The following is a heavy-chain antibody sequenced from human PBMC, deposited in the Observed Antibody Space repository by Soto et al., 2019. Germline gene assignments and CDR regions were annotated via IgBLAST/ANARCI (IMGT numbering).Heavy chain of an antibody. Sequence: GGSLRLSCAASGFTFSSYAMSWVRQAPGKGLEWVSAISGSGGSTYYADSVKGRFTISRDNSKNTLYLQMNSLRAEDTAVYYCAAQYSSSPVGFDYWGQGTLVTVSS. V-gene: IGHV3-23*01. D-gene: IGHD6-6*01. J-gene: IGHJ4*02. CDR2: ISGSGGST. CDR3: AAQYSSSPVGFDY. CDR1: GFTFSSYA.